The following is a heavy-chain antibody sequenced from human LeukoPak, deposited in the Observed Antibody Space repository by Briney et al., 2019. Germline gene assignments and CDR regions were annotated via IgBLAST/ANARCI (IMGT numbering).Heavy chain of an antibody. CDR1: GYSISSGYY. CDR3: ARDLSRDGCNR. CDR2: IYHSGST. J-gene: IGHJ5*02. V-gene: IGHV4-38-2*02. D-gene: IGHD5-24*01. Sequence: SETLSLTCTVSGYSISSGYYWGWIRQPPGKGLEWIGGIYHSGSTYYNPSLKSRVTISLDTSKNQFSLKLSSVTAADTAMYYCARDLSRDGCNRWGQGTLVTVSS.